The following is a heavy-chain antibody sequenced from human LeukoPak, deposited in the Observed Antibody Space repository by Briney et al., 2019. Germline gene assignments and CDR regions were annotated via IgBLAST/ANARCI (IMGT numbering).Heavy chain of an antibody. Sequence: PGRSLRLSCEVSGVTFNTYGIHWVRQTPGKGLEWVALISYDGSKTWYTGSVKGRFTISRDNSKNTLYLQMNSLRAEDTAVYYCRGSLRFQSNWFDPWGQGTLVTVSS. V-gene: IGHV3-30*03. CDR3: RGSLRFQSNWFDP. J-gene: IGHJ5*02. D-gene: IGHD3-3*01. CDR2: ISYDGSKT. CDR1: GVTFNTYG.